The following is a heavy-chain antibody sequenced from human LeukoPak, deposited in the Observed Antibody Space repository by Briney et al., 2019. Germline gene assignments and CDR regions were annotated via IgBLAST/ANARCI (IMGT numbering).Heavy chain of an antibody. CDR2: INSDGSST. V-gene: IGHV3-74*01. Sequence: PGGSLRLSCAASGFTFSSFEMKWVRQAPGKGLVWVSRINSDGSSTSYADSVKGRFTISRDNAKNTLYLQMNSLRAEDTAVYYCARVCSGGSCYSLTAFDYWGQGTLVTVSS. CDR3: ARVCSGGSCYSLTAFDY. D-gene: IGHD2-15*01. J-gene: IGHJ4*02. CDR1: GFTFSSFE.